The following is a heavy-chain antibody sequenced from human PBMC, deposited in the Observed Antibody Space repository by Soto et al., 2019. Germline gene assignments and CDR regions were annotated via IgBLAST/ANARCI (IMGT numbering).Heavy chain of an antibody. J-gene: IGHJ6*03. Sequence: PSETLSLTCAVSSGSISSSNWWSWVRQPPGKGLEWIGEIYHSGSTNYNPSLKSRVTISVDKSKNQFSLKLSSVTAADTAVYYCARGYPGGGSRRVGYYYMDVWGKGTTVTVSS. D-gene: IGHD2-15*01. V-gene: IGHV4-4*02. CDR3: ARGYPGGGSRRVGYYYMDV. CDR2: IYHSGST. CDR1: SGSISSSNW.